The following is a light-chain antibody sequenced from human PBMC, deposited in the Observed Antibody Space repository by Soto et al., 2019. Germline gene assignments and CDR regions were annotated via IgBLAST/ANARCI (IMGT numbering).Light chain of an antibody. Sequence: EIVMTQSPATLSVSPGERSTLSCRASQSVIILLAWYQHKPCQAPMLLIHCATTMSTGIPARFSGSGSGTEFTPTLRRLQSEDFAVYYCQQYNNWPRTFGPGTKVDIK. V-gene: IGKV3-15*01. CDR3: QQYNNWPRT. CDR2: CAT. CDR1: QSVIIL. J-gene: IGKJ1*01.